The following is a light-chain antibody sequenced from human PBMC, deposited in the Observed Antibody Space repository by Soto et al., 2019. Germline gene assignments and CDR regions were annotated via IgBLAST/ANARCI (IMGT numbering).Light chain of an antibody. CDR1: SSDIGAYDY. J-gene: IGLJ1*01. V-gene: IGLV2-14*01. Sequence: QSALTQPASLSGSPGQSITISCTGTSSDIGAYDYVSWFQQHPGKAPKLMISEVNNRPSGVSNRFSGSKSGNTAYLTISGLQVEDEAEYFCFSFTGTASQYVFGPGTKVTVL. CDR3: FSFTGTASQYV. CDR2: EVN.